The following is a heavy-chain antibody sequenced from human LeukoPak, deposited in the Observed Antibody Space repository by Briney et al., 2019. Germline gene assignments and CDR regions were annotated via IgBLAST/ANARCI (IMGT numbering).Heavy chain of an antibody. J-gene: IGHJ4*02. Sequence: GRSLRLSCAASGFTFDDYAMHWVRQAPGKGLEWVSGISWNSGSIGYADSVKGRFTISRDNAKNSLYLQMNSLRAEDTALYYCAKDSGYGGSFAYYFDYWGQGTLVTVSS. CDR2: ISWNSGSI. CDR3: AKDSGYGGSFAYYFDY. D-gene: IGHD4-23*01. CDR1: GFTFDDYA. V-gene: IGHV3-9*01.